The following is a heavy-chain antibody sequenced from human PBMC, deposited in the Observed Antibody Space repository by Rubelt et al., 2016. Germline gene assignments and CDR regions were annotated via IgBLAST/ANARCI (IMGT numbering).Heavy chain of an antibody. CDR2: IGTAGDT. CDR1: GFTFSSYD. V-gene: IGHV3-13*01. D-gene: IGHD3-22*01. CDR3: VKCYYDSSGYYYDY. Sequence: EVQLVESGGGLVQPGGSLRLSCAASGFTFSSYDMHWVRQATGKGLEWVSAIGTAGDTYYPGSVKGRFTISRDNSKNTLYLQMSSLRAEDTAVYYCVKCYYDSSGYYYDYWGQGTLVTVSS. J-gene: IGHJ4*02.